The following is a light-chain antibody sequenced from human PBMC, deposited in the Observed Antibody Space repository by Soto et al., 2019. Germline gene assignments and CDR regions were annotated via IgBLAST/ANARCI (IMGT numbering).Light chain of an antibody. J-gene: IGLJ2*01. CDR1: NIGCRS. Sequence: SYELPQPPSGSVAPGQTASLTCGGDNIGCRSVHCYQQKPGQAPGVGVDHDSDRPSGIPERFSGSNSGYMATLTISSVEAGDEAVYYGQVWDDSTADVVFGGGTTFTVL. CDR2: HDS. V-gene: IGLV3-21*02. CDR3: QVWDDSTADVV.